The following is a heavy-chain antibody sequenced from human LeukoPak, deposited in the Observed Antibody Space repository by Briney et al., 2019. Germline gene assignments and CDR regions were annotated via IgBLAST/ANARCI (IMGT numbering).Heavy chain of an antibody. D-gene: IGHD3-22*01. CDR3: AKHFYDSSGYSR. Sequence: GGSLRLSCAASGFTLSSYAMSWVRQAPGKGLEWVSAMSGSDGSTFYAASVKGRFTVSRDNSKNSLYLQMKSLRAEDTAVYYCAKHFYDSSGYSRWGRGALVTVSS. CDR1: GFTLSSYA. CDR2: MSGSDGST. J-gene: IGHJ4*02. V-gene: IGHV3-23*01.